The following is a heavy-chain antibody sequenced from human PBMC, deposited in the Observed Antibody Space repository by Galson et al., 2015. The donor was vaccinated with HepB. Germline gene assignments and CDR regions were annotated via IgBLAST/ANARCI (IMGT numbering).Heavy chain of an antibody. J-gene: IGHJ6*02. Sequence: QSGAEVKKPGESLRISCKGSGYSFTSYWISWVRQMPGKGLEWMGRIDPSDSYTNYSPSFQGHVTISADKSISTAYLQWSSLKASDTAMYYCASGRGIDYYYYGMDVWGQGTTVTVSS. V-gene: IGHV5-10-1*01. CDR1: GYSFTSYW. D-gene: IGHD6-25*01. CDR2: IDPSDSYT. CDR3: ASGRGIDYYYYGMDV.